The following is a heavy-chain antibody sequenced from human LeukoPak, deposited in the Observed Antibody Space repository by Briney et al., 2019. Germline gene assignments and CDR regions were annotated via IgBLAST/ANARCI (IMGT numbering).Heavy chain of an antibody. Sequence: PSETLSLTCTVSGGSISSYYWGWIRQPPGKGLEWIGSIYHSGSTYYNPSLKSRVTISVDTSKNQFSLKLSSVTAADTAVYYCARVMAPGGIDPWGQGTLVTVSS. CDR1: GGSISSYY. V-gene: IGHV4-38-2*02. D-gene: IGHD3-16*01. CDR2: IYHSGST. J-gene: IGHJ5*02. CDR3: ARVMAPGGIDP.